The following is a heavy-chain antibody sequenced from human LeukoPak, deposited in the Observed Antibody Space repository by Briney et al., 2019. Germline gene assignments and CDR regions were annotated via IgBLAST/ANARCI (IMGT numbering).Heavy chain of an antibody. V-gene: IGHV4-34*01. D-gene: IGHD4-23*01. Sequence: SETLSLTCAVYGGSFNGYYWSWIRQPPGKGLEWIGEINHSGSTNYSPSLKSRVTISVDTSKNQFSLKLNSVTAADTAVYYCARHDSGGNYWFDPWGQGTLVTVSS. J-gene: IGHJ5*02. CDR3: ARHDSGGNYWFDP. CDR2: INHSGST. CDR1: GGSFNGYY.